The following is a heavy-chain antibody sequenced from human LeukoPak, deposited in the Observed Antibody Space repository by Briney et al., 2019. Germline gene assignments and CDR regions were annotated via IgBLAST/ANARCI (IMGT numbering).Heavy chain of an antibody. Sequence: SVKVSCKASGGTFSSYAISWVRQAPGQGLECMGGIIPIFGTANYAQKFQGRVTTTADESTSTAYMELSSLRSEDTAVYYCAREVAYSYGYGYWGQGTLVTVSS. CDR1: GGTFSSYA. CDR3: AREVAYSYGYGY. D-gene: IGHD5-18*01. CDR2: IIPIFGTA. J-gene: IGHJ4*02. V-gene: IGHV1-69*13.